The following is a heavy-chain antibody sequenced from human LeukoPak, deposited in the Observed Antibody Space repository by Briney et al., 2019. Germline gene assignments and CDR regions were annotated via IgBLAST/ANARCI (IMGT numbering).Heavy chain of an antibody. CDR2: IKQDGSEK. Sequence: GGSLRLSCAASGFTFSSYWMSWVRQAPGKGLEWVANIKQDGSEKYYVDSVKGRFTISRDNAKNSLYLQMNSLRAEDTAVYYCARSRSARLTKDYYYYYMDVWGKGTTVTVSS. D-gene: IGHD4/OR15-4a*01. CDR3: ARSRSARLTKDYYYYYMDV. V-gene: IGHV3-7*01. CDR1: GFTFSSYW. J-gene: IGHJ6*03.